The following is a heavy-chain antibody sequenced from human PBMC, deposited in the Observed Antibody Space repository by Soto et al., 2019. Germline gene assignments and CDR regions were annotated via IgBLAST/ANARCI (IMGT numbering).Heavy chain of an antibody. Sequence: PGGSLRLSCAASGFTFSSYAMSWVRQAPGKGLEWVSAISGSGGSTYYADSVKGRFTISRDNSKNTLYLQMNSLRAEDTAVYYCATDSFRSGIAVAGNYWGQGTLVTVSS. D-gene: IGHD6-19*01. J-gene: IGHJ4*02. CDR1: GFTFSSYA. V-gene: IGHV3-23*01. CDR2: ISGSGGST. CDR3: ATDSFRSGIAVAGNY.